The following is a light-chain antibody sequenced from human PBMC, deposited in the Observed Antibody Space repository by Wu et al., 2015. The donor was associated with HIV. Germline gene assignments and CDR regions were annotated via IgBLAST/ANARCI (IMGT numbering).Light chain of an antibody. CDR3: QQAINWPLT. CDR1: HSLNTY. CDR2: HAS. Sequence: EIVLTQSPATLSVSPGERVTLSCRASHSLNTYVAWYQQKAGQAPRLLLYHASNRATGVPARFSGGGFGTDYTLTISSLEPEDFAVYYCQQAINWPLTFGQGTRLEMK. J-gene: IGKJ5*01. V-gene: IGKV3-11*01.